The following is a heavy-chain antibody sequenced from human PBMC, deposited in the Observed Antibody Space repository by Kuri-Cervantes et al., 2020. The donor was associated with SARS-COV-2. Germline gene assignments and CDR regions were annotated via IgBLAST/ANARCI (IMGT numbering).Heavy chain of an antibody. V-gene: IGHV4-34*01. CDR3: ASLLTGGYYYYMDV. CDR2: INHSGST. Sequence: SQTLSLTCAVYGGSFSGYYWSWIRQPPGKGLEWIGEINHSGSTNYNPSLKSRVTISVDTSKNQFSLKLSSVTAADTAVYYCASLLTGGYYYYMDVWGKGTTVTVSS. CDR1: GGSFSGYY. J-gene: IGHJ6*03.